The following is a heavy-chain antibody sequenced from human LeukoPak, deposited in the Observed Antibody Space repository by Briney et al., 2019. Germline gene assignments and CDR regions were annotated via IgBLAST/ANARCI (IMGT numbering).Heavy chain of an antibody. V-gene: IGHV1-69*13. Sequence: SVKVSFKASGGTFSSYAISWVRQAPGQGREGMGGIIPIFGTANYAQKFQGRVTITADGSTSAAYVELSSLRAGDAAVCFCPRARDIVVVVAAFDPWGQGTLVTVSS. D-gene: IGHD2-15*01. J-gene: IGHJ5*02. CDR1: GGTFSSYA. CDR2: IIPIFGTA. CDR3: PRARDIVVVVAAFDP.